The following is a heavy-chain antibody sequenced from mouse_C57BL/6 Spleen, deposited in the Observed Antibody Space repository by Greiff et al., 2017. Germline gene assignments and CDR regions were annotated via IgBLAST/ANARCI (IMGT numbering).Heavy chain of an antibody. CDR1: GYSITSGYY. Sequence: ESGPGLVKPSQSLSLTCSVTGYSITSGYYWNWIRQFPGNTLEWMGYISYDGSNNYNASLTNRISITRDTSKNQVFLKLKSVTTEDTATYYCARAQGYYGGWGQGTLVTVSA. D-gene: IGHD1-1*01. J-gene: IGHJ3*01. CDR2: ISYDGSN. V-gene: IGHV3-6*01. CDR3: ARAQGYYGG.